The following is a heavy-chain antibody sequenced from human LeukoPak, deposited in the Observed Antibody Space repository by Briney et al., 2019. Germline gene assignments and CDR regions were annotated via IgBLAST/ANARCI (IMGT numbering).Heavy chain of an antibody. Sequence: GESLKISCQSSGYSFSAYWITWVRQMPGKGLEWMGRIDPSDSHINYSPSFQGHVTISVDKSISTAYLQWSSLKASDTAMYYCASVYAGDFDYWGQGTLVTVSS. D-gene: IGHD2-8*01. CDR1: GYSFSAYW. V-gene: IGHV5-10-1*01. CDR2: IDPSDSHI. J-gene: IGHJ4*02. CDR3: ASVYAGDFDY.